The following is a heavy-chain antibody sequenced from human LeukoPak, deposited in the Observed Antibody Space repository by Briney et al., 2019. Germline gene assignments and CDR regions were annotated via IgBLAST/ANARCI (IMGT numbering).Heavy chain of an antibody. D-gene: IGHD3-10*01. J-gene: IGHJ4*02. CDR2: ISAYNGNT. CDR1: GYTFTSYG. Sequence: GASVKVSCKASGYTFTSYGISWVRQAPGQGLEWMGWISAYNGNTKYAQKPQGRVTMTTDTSTSTAYMELRSLRSDDTAVYYCVRGLASGYGSGSYSDYWGQGTLVTVSS. V-gene: IGHV1-18*04. CDR3: VRGLASGYGSGSYSDY.